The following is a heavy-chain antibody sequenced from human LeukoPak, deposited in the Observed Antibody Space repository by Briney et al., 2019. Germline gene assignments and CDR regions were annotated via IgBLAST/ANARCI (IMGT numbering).Heavy chain of an antibody. J-gene: IGHJ4*02. V-gene: IGHV4-59*01. CDR2: IYYSGST. CDR1: GGSFSSYY. CDR3: ARGPSAARTFDY. D-gene: IGHD6-6*01. Sequence: HSETLSLTCAVYGGSFSSYYWSWIRQPPGKGLEWIGYIYYSGSTNYNPSLKSRVTISVDTSKNQFSLKLSSVTAADTAVYYCARGPSAARTFDYWGQGTLVTVSS.